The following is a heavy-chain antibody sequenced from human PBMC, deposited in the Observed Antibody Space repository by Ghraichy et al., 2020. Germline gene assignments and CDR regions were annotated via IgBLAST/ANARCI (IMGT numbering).Heavy chain of an antibody. CDR3: ARDLPSPKYSSGWYVSGRDYFDY. CDR1: GFTFSSYS. V-gene: IGHV3-48*02. J-gene: IGHJ4*02. CDR2: ISSSSSTI. D-gene: IGHD6-19*01. Sequence: GGSLRLSCAASGFTFSSYSMNWVRQAPGKGLEWVSYISSSSSTIYYADSVKGRFTISRDNAKNSLYLQMNSLRDEDTAVYYCARDLPSPKYSSGWYVSGRDYFDYWGQGTLVTVSS.